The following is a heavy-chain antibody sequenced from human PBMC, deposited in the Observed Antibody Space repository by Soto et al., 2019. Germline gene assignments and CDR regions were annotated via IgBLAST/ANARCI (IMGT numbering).Heavy chain of an antibody. D-gene: IGHD6-19*01. CDR1: GYTFTGYY. CDR3: ARDGAFRPATVVGTLHWFLDL. V-gene: IGHV1-2*02. J-gene: IGHJ2*01. CDR2: INPHSGGT. Sequence: QVQLVQSGAEVKKPGASVKVSCRASGYTFTGYYLHWVRQAPGQGLEWMGWINPHSGGTNFAQNFEDRVTMTGDTSSNTAYMELSGLRSDDTAVYFCARDGAFRPATVVGTLHWFLDLWGRGTLVTVSS.